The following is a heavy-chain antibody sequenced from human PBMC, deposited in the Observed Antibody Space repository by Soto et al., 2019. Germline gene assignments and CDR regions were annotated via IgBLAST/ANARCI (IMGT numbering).Heavy chain of an antibody. V-gene: IGHV3-73*01. CDR3: ARYSGH. Sequence: GGSLRLSCAASGLTFSCSAVYWVRQASGKGLEWVGRIRSKANNYATAYAASVKGRFTISRDDSKNTAYLQMNSLETEDTAVYYCARYSGHWGQGTLVTVSS. CDR2: IRSKANNYAT. CDR1: GLTFSCSA. D-gene: IGHD1-26*01. J-gene: IGHJ4*02.